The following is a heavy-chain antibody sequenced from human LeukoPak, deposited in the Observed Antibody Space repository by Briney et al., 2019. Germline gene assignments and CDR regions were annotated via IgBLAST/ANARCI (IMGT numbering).Heavy chain of an antibody. CDR2: ISASVISI. V-gene: IGHV3-48*01. CDR3: AKDYSKTGYYGSGTYYRPNWFDP. J-gene: IGHJ5*02. D-gene: IGHD3-10*01. Sequence: GGSLRLSCAASGFTFSSYSMNWVRQAPGKGLEWVSYISASVISIYYADSVKGRFTISRDNSKNTLYLQMNSLRAEDTAVYYCAKDYSKTGYYGSGTYYRPNWFDPWGQGTLVTVSS. CDR1: GFTFSSYS.